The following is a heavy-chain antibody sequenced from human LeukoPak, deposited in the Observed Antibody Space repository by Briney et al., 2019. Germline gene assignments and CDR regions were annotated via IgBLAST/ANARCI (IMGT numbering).Heavy chain of an antibody. CDR3: ARGLDLGYFQH. Sequence: GGSLRLSCVVSGFTFSSYDMHCVRQAPGKGLEWVAVIWYDGSNKYYAGSVKGRFTNSRDNSKNALYLQMNSLRAEDTAVYYCARGLDLGYFQHWGQGTLVTVSS. CDR1: GFTFSSYD. V-gene: IGHV3-33*01. D-gene: IGHD4-11*01. J-gene: IGHJ1*01. CDR2: IWYDGSNK.